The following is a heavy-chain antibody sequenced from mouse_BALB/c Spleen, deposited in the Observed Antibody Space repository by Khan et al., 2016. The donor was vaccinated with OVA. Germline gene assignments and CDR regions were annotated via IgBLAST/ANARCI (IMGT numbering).Heavy chain of an antibody. D-gene: IGHD1-2*01. CDR2: ISSGGSYT. Sequence: EVELVESGGDLVKPGGSLKLSCAASGFTFSSYGMSWVRQTPDKRLEWVATISSGGSYTYYPDSVKGRFTISRDNAKNTLYLQMSSLKSEDTAMYYCARFITTATGGYYGMDYWGQGTSVTVSS. V-gene: IGHV5-6*01. CDR3: ARFITTATGGYYGMDY. CDR1: GFTFSSYG. J-gene: IGHJ4*01.